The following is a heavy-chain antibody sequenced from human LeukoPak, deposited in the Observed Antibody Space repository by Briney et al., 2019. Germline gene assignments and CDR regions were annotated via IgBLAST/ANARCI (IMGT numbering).Heavy chain of an antibody. J-gene: IGHJ4*02. CDR1: GGSFSGYY. Sequence: SETLSLTCAVYGGSFSGYYWSWIRQPPGKGLEWIGEINHSGSTNYNPSLKRRVTISVDTSKNQFSLKLSSVTAADTAVYYCASGGLWIQLWNRYYFDYWGQGTLVTVSS. D-gene: IGHD5-18*01. V-gene: IGHV4-34*01. CDR3: ASGGLWIQLWNRYYFDY. CDR2: INHSGST.